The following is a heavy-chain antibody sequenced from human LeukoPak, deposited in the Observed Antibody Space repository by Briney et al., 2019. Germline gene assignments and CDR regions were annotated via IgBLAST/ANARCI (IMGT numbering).Heavy chain of an antibody. CDR3: AKDRGSGYYSPNFDY. CDR1: GFTFSSYG. J-gene: IGHJ4*02. D-gene: IGHD3-22*01. CDR2: IRYDGSNK. Sequence: GGSLILSCAASGFTFSSYGMHWVRQAPGKGLEWVAFIRYDGSNKYYADSVKGRFTISRDNSKNTLYLQMNSLRAEDTAVYYCAKDRGSGYYSPNFDYWGQGTLVTVSS. V-gene: IGHV3-30*02.